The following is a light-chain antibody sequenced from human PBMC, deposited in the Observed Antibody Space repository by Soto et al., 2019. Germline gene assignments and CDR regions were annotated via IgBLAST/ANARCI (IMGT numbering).Light chain of an antibody. V-gene: IGKV1-33*01. CDR1: QDISKS. CDR2: DAS. Sequence: DIQMTQSPSSLSASVGGRVTITCQASQDISKSLNWYQQKPGKAPNLLIYDASYLVTGVPSRFSGSVSGTHFTFTISSLQPENFATYYCQQYDDLRTFGKGTKVELK. J-gene: IGKJ1*01. CDR3: QQYDDLRT.